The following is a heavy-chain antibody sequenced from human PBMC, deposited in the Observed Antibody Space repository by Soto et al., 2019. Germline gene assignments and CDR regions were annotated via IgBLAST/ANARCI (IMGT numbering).Heavy chain of an antibody. V-gene: IGHV4-31*03. J-gene: IGHJ4*02. CDR1: GGSISSGGYY. D-gene: IGHD3-22*01. CDR3: ARAGVNYYDSSGYSIYPFDY. CDR2: IYYSGST. Sequence: PSETLSLTCTVSGGSISSGGYYWSWIRQHPGKGLEWIGYIYYSGSTYYNPSLKSRVTISVDTSKNQFSLKLSSVTAADTAVYYCARAGVNYYDSSGYSIYPFDYWGQGTLVTVSS.